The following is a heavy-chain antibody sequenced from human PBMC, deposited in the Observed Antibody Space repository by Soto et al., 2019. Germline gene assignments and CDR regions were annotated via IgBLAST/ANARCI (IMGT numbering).Heavy chain of an antibody. Sequence: ASVKVSCKASGYTFTGYYMHWVRQAPGQGLEWMGWINPNSGGTNYAQKFQGWVTMTRDTSISTAYMELGRLRSDDTAVYYCARENATYYYGSGTPPIFDYWGQGTLVTVSS. CDR2: INPNSGGT. D-gene: IGHD3-10*01. J-gene: IGHJ4*02. CDR1: GYTFTGYY. CDR3: ARENATYYYGSGTPPIFDY. V-gene: IGHV1-2*04.